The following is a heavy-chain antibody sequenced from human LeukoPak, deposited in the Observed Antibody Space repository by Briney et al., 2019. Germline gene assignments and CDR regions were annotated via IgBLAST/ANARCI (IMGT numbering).Heavy chain of an antibody. D-gene: IGHD3-9*01. CDR2: IYYSGST. V-gene: IGHV4-30-4*01. CDR3: ARGSLTGYAGWFDP. J-gene: IGHJ5*02. CDR1: GGSISSGDYY. Sequence: SSETLSLTCTVSGGSISSGDYYWSWIRQPPGKGLEWIGYIYYSGSTYYNPSLKSRVTISVDTSKNQFSLKLSSVTAADTAVYYCARGSLTGYAGWFDPWGQGTLVTVSS.